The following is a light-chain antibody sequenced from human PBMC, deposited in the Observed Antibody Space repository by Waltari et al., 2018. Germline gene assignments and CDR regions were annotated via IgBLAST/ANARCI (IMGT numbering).Light chain of an antibody. V-gene: IGLV1-47*01. Sequence: QSVLTQPPSASGTPGQRVTIPCSGRSSNVGFNSVSWYQQIPGTAPKPHHDGDNPRPSGVPDRFSGSKSGASASLAVSGLRSEDEADYYCAVWDDSLGTFVFGTGTQVTVL. CDR2: GDN. J-gene: IGLJ1*01. CDR1: SSNVGFNS. CDR3: AVWDDSLGTFV.